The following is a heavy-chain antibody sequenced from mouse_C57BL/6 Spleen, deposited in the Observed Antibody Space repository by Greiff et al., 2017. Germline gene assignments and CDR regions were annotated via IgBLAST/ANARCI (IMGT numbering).Heavy chain of an antibody. CDR2: IDPENGDT. Sequence: VQLQQSGAELVRPGASVKLSCTASGFNIKDDYMHWVKQRPEQGLEWIGWIDPENGDTEYASKFQGKATITADTSSNTAYLQLSSLTSEDTAVYYCTTRGDYYGSSYPYYCDYWGQGTTLTVSS. CDR1: GFNIKDDY. D-gene: IGHD1-1*01. J-gene: IGHJ2*01. CDR3: TTRGDYYGSSYPYYCDY. V-gene: IGHV14-4*01.